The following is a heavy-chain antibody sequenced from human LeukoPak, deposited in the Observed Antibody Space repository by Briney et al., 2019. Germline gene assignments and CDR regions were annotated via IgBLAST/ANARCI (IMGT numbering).Heavy chain of an antibody. V-gene: IGHV1-18*01. J-gene: IGHJ4*02. Sequence: ASVKVSCKASGYTFSYFGINWVRQAPGQGLEWIGWINCYNGNTNYAQKSEGRLTLTTDTATTTVYMELRNLRYDDAAVYYCARGLDAAAGLANFDYWGQGTLVTVSS. D-gene: IGHD6-25*01. CDR3: ARGLDAAAGLANFDY. CDR2: INCYNGNT. CDR1: GYTFSYFG.